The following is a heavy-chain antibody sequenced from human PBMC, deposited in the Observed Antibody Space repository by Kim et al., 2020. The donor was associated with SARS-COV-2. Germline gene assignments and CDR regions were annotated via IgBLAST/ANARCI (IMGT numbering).Heavy chain of an antibody. V-gene: IGHV3-30-3*01. CDR1: GFTFSSYA. J-gene: IGHJ4*01. CDR3: ARAASGSFYSPPDY. CDR2: ISYDGSNK. D-gene: IGHD3-10*01. Sequence: GGSLRLSCAASGFTFSSYAMHWVRQAPGKGLEWVAVISYDGSNKYYADSVKGRFTISRDKSKNTLYLQMNSLRTEDTAVYHCARAASGSFYSPPDYWGRIPGHRLL.